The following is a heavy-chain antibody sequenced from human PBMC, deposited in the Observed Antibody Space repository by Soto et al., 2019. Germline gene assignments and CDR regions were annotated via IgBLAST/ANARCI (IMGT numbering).Heavy chain of an antibody. Sequence: EVQQLESGGGFVQPGESLGLSCAASGFNFKATWMSWIRQAPGKGLEWLGRFKSKAEGGTIDYAAPVTGRFTVSRDDSRNIFYLQMNSLKTEDTGVYYCTTDPTYWGQGTLVTVSS. V-gene: IGHV3-15*01. CDR1: GFNFKATW. J-gene: IGHJ4*02. CDR3: TTDPTY. CDR2: FKSKAEGGTI.